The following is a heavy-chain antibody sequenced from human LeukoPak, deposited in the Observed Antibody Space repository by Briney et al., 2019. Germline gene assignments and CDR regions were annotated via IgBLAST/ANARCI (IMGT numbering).Heavy chain of an antibody. J-gene: IGHJ4*02. V-gene: IGHV3-74*01. CDR2: INSDGYSI. CDR1: GFTFSAYW. CDR3: ARAIAEAGTDS. D-gene: IGHD6-19*01. Sequence: GGSLRLSCAGTGFTFSAYWMHWVRQAPGKGPVWLARINSDGYSISYADSVKGRFTISRDNAKKTLYLQMNTLRAEDTAMYYCARAIAEAGTDSWGQGTLVTVSS.